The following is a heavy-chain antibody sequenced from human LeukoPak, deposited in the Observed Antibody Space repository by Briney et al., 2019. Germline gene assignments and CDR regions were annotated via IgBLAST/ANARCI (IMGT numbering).Heavy chain of an antibody. CDR3: ASAKRGTEYNY. J-gene: IGHJ4*02. Sequence: SETLSLTCTVSGGSISSYYWSWIRQPPGKGLKWIGYIYYSGSTNYNPSLKSRVTISVDTSKNQFSLKLSSVTAADTAVYYCASAKRGTEYNYWGQGTLVTVSS. V-gene: IGHV4-59*01. D-gene: IGHD1-1*01. CDR1: GGSISSYY. CDR2: IYYSGST.